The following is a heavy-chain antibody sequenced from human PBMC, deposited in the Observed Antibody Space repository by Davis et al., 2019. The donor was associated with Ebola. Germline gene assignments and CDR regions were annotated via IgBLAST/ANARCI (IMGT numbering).Heavy chain of an antibody. CDR1: GYTFAAHY. J-gene: IGHJ4*02. Sequence: ASVKVSCKASGYTFAAHYIHWVRQAPGQGLEWMGRINPNFGGKIYAQKFQGRVTMTRDTSISTAYMELSRLRSDDTAVYYCATFMTTVTGVDYWGQGTLVTVSS. CDR3: ATFMTTVTGVDY. D-gene: IGHD4-17*01. V-gene: IGHV1-2*06. CDR2: INPNFGGK.